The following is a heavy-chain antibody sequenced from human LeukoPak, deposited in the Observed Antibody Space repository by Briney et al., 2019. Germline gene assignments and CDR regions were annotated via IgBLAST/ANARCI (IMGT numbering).Heavy chain of an antibody. J-gene: IGHJ4*02. V-gene: IGHV3-23*01. CDR3: AKPSLIVGATVGFDY. Sequence: GVSLRLSCAASGFTFSSYAMSWVRQAPGKGLEWVSVISGSGSSTYYADSVKGRFTISRDNSKNTLYLQMNSLRAEDTAVYYCAKPSLIVGATVGFDYWGQGTLVTVSS. D-gene: IGHD1-26*01. CDR2: ISGSGSST. CDR1: GFTFSSYA.